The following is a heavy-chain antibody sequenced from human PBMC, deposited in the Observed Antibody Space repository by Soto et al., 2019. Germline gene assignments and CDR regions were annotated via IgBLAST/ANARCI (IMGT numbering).Heavy chain of an antibody. CDR2: VYYSGNT. CDR1: GGSLSSYY. CDR3: AKLTWADYGGIFDP. V-gene: IGHV4-59*01. J-gene: IGHJ5*02. Sequence: SETLSLTCTVSGGSLSSYYWTWLRQPPGKGLEWIGYVYYSGNTNYNPSLKSRVTTSVDTSKNQFSLKLGSVTAADTAVYYCAKLTWADYGGIFDPWGQGTLVTVSS. D-gene: IGHD4-17*01.